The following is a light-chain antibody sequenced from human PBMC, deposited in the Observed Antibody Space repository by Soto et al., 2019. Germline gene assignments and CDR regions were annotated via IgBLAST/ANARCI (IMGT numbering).Light chain of an antibody. Sequence: EIVMTQSPATLSVSPGERATLSCRASQSVSSNLAWYQQKPGQAPRLLIYGASTRATGIPARFSGSGSGTEFTLTISSLQSEDFAVYYCQQYNNWPFNFGAGTKVDIX. J-gene: IGKJ4*01. CDR2: GAS. V-gene: IGKV3-15*01. CDR1: QSVSSN. CDR3: QQYNNWPFN.